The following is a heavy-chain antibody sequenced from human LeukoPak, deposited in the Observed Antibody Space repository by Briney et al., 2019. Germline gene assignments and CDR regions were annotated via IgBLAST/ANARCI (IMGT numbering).Heavy chain of an antibody. Sequence: ASVKVSCKASGYTFTGYYMHWVRQAPGQGLEWMGWINPNSGGTNYAQKFQGRVTMARDTSISTAYMELNRLRSDDTAVYYCARAHVTTGPDYWGQGTLVTVSS. D-gene: IGHD1-1*01. V-gene: IGHV1-2*02. CDR1: GYTFTGYY. CDR2: INPNSGGT. CDR3: ARAHVTTGPDY. J-gene: IGHJ4*02.